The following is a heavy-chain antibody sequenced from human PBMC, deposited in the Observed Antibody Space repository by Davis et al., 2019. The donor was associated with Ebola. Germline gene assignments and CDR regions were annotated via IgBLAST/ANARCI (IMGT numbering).Heavy chain of an antibody. D-gene: IGHD3-16*02. Sequence: SETLSLTCAVSGASISSRYWWRWVRQPPGKGLERIGELAHSGSSNYNPSLKSRVSILGDTSKNQFSLELTSVTAADKAVYYCARGRHDYIWGSYSYMVWWFDPWGQGTLVTVSS. CDR3: ARGRHDYIWGSYSYMVWWFDP. CDR1: GASISSRYW. J-gene: IGHJ5*02. CDR2: LAHSGSS. V-gene: IGHV4-4*02.